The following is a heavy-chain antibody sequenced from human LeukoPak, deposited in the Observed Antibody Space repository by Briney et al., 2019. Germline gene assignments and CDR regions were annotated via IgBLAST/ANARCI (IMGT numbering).Heavy chain of an antibody. V-gene: IGHV3-30-3*01. CDR2: ISSDGSKK. CDR3: ARDQVGAIGGSAYGWFDP. CDR1: GFTFSTYA. J-gene: IGHJ5*02. D-gene: IGHD1-26*01. Sequence: ARRSLRLSCAASGFTFSTYAVHWVRQAPGKGLEWVALISSDGSKKYYADSVRGRLTITRDNSKSTLYLQMNSLTPEDTAVYYCARDQVGAIGGSAYGWFDPWGQGTLVSVSS.